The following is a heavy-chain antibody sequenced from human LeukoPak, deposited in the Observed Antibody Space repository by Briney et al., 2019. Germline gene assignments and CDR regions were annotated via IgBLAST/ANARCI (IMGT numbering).Heavy chain of an antibody. CDR3: ARERWLQLPSNYYYYYGMDV. CDR1: GGSISSGDYS. J-gene: IGHJ6*02. V-gene: IGHV4-30-4*01. Sequence: SETLSLTCTVSGGSISSGDYSWSWIRQPPGKGLEWIGYIYYSGSTYYNPSLKSRVTISVDTSKNQFSLKLSSVTAADTAVYYCARERWLQLPSNYYYYYGMDVWGQGTTVTVSS. CDR2: IYYSGST. D-gene: IGHD5-24*01.